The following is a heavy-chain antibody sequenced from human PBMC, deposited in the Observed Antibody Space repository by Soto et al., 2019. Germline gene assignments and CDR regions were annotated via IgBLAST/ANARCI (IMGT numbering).Heavy chain of an antibody. J-gene: IGHJ3*01. Sequence: PGGSLRLSCAASGFTFSSYDMHWVRQATGKGLEWVSAIGTAGDTYYPDSVKGRFTISRDNAKNTMYLQMNSLRAEDTAVYYCARGDLGGFDLWGQGTTVTVSS. CDR1: GFTFSSYD. D-gene: IGHD2-21*02. CDR2: IGTAGDT. CDR3: ARGDLGGFDL. V-gene: IGHV3-13*04.